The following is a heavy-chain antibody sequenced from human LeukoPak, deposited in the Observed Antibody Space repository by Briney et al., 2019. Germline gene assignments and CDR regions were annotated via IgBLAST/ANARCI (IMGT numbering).Heavy chain of an antibody. CDR2: ISSSSSYI. CDR3: ARDHRDDFWSGYYSSGATYYFDY. D-gene: IGHD3-3*01. V-gene: IGHV3-21*01. CDR1: GFTFSSYS. J-gene: IGHJ4*02. Sequence: GGSLRLSCAASGFTFSSYSMNWVRQAPGKGLEWVSSISSSSSYIYYADSVKGRFTISRDNAKNSLYLQMNSLRAEDTAVYYCARDHRDDFWSGYYSSGATYYFDYWGQGTLDTVSS.